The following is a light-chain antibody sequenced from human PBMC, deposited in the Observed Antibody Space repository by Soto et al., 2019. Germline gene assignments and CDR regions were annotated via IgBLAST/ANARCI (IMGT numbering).Light chain of an antibody. J-gene: IGLJ2*01. CDR1: NIEIKS. CDR3: QVWDTTNPVI. V-gene: IGLV3-21*02. Sequence: SYELTQPPSVSVAPGQTARITCGGNNIEIKSVHWYQQKPGQAPVLVVYDDDDRTTGIPERFSGSKSGNTATLTTSRVEAGDEADYYCQVWDTTNPVIFGGGTKVTVL. CDR2: DDD.